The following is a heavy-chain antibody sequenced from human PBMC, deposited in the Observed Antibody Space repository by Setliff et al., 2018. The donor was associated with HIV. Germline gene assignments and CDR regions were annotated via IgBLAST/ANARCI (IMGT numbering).Heavy chain of an antibody. CDR1: GFIFANAH. J-gene: IGHJ4*02. D-gene: IGHD4-17*01. V-gene: IGHV3-7*01. Sequence: PGGSLRLSCTASGFIFANAHMDWVRQAPGKGLEWVANIKQDGSEQYYLDSVKGRFTISRDNGKNSLYLQMNSLRAEDTAVYYCARGDGSDSGIYFDSWGQGTLVTVSS. CDR2: IKQDGSEQ. CDR3: ARGDGSDSGIYFDS.